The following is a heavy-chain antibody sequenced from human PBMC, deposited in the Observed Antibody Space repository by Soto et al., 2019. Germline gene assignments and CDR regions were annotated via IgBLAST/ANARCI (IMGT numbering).Heavy chain of an antibody. CDR3: AHRVLRTVFGLVTTTAIYFDF. CDR2: IYWDDDM. D-gene: IGHD3-3*01. Sequence: QITLNESGPTPVKPRQTLTLTCTFSGFSLTTRGVGVGWIRQSPGKAPEWLALIYWDDDMRYSPSLKSRLTITKDTSKNRVVLTMADLDQADTATYYCAHRVLRTVFGLVTTTAIYFDFWGQGAPVAVSS. CDR1: GFSLTTRGVG. J-gene: IGHJ4*02. V-gene: IGHV2-5*02.